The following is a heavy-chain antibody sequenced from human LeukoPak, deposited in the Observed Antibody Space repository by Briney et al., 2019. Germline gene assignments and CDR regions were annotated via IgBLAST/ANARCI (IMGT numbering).Heavy chain of an antibody. J-gene: IGHJ4*02. CDR1: GFTASSNY. CDR2: ISGSGGST. Sequence: QPGGSLRLSCAASGFTASSNYMSWVRQAPGKGLEWVSAISGSGGSTYYADSVKGRFTVSRDNSKNTLSLQMNSLRAEDTAVYYCAKDPGVVPAHYFDYWGQGTLVTVSS. V-gene: IGHV3-23*01. D-gene: IGHD2-2*01. CDR3: AKDPGVVPAHYFDY.